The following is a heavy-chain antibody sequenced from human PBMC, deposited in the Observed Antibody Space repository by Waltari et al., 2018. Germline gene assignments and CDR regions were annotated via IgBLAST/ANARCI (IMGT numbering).Heavy chain of an antibody. D-gene: IGHD3-3*01. J-gene: IGHJ3*02. CDR3: AKETSGAIVAATKGPFDI. Sequence: QVQLVQSGTEVKIPGASVNVSCKASGYIFRRYGINWVRQAPGQGLEWLGWIRSYNGNTNYAQKFQGRGTMTTDTSTSTAYMELRSLRSDDTAVYYCAKETSGAIVAATKGPFDIWGQGTMVTVSS. CDR2: IRSYNGNT. CDR1: GYIFRRYG. V-gene: IGHV1-18*01.